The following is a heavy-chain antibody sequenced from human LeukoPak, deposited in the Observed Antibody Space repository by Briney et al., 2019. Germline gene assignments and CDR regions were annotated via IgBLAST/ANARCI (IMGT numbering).Heavy chain of an antibody. D-gene: IGHD3-10*01. CDR2: INPNSGGT. V-gene: IGHV1-2*02. CDR1: GYTFTCYY. Sequence: ASVKVSCKPSGYTFTCYYMHWVRQAPGHGREWRGWINPNSGGTNYAQKFQGRVTMTRDTSISTAYMELSRLRSDDTAVYYCARDLFPYYYGSGTPVGFDIWGQGTMVTVSS. J-gene: IGHJ3*02. CDR3: ARDLFPYYYGSGTPVGFDI.